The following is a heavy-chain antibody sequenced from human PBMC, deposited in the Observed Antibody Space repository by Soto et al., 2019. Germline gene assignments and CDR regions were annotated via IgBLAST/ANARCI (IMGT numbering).Heavy chain of an antibody. CDR1: GFTFSDYY. J-gene: IGHJ6*02. Sequence: GGSLRLSCAASGFTFSDYYMSWIRQAPGKGLEWVSYISSSGSTIYYADSVKGRFTISRDNAKNSLYLQMNSLRAEDTAVYYCATPSESRYSGYYGMDVWGQGTTVTVSS. CDR2: ISSSGSTI. CDR3: ATPSESRYSGYYGMDV. V-gene: IGHV3-11*01. D-gene: IGHD1-26*01.